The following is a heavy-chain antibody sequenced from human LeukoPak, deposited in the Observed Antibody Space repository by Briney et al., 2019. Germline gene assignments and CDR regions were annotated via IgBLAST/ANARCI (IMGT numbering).Heavy chain of an antibody. CDR2: ISSSSTYI. Sequence: GGSLRLSCAASGFTFNTYNMNWVRQATGKGLEWVSSISSSSTYIYYSDSVKGRFTISRDNAKNTLYLQMNSLGVEDTAVYYCVRGTTAWNGMDVWGQGTTVTVSS. CDR3: VRGTTAWNGMDV. D-gene: IGHD2-21*02. CDR1: GFTFNTYN. V-gene: IGHV3-21*01. J-gene: IGHJ6*02.